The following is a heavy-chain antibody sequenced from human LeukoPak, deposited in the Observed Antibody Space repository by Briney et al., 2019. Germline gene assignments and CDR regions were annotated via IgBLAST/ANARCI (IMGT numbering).Heavy chain of an antibody. CDR1: GGCISSYY. V-gene: IGHV4-4*07. D-gene: IGHD2-8*01. CDR2: IYTSGST. CDR3: ARQGVRYDPNGYYYYMDV. J-gene: IGHJ6*03. Sequence: SETLSITYTVAGGCISSYYWSWIRPPAGMGLEWIGRIYTSGSTNYNPSLKSRVTMSVDTSKNQFSLKLSSVTAADTAVYCCARQGVRYDPNGYYYYMDVWGKGTTVTVSS.